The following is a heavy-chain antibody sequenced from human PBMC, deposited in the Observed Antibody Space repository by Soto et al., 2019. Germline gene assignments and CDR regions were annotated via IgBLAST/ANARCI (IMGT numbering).Heavy chain of an antibody. D-gene: IGHD2-21*02. CDR2: SCPGYSNS. CDR1: GYICTDHC. V-gene: IGHV5-51*01. CDR3: ARRPYFRCDGTINHDYYYGMDV. Sequence: EVQVVQSGAEVKEPGASLKISCKGSGYICTDHCIVWVRQMAGKGLEWVVISCPGYSNSIYSPSVQGQVTISADMSISTAYLQWSSLKASDTAIYYCARRPYFRCDGTINHDYYYGMDVWGQGTTVTVSS. J-gene: IGHJ6*02.